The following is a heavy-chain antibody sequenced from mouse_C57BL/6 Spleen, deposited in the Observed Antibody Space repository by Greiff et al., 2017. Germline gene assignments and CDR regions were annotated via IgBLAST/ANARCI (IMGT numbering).Heavy chain of an antibody. CDR1: GYAFSSSW. CDR2: IYPGDGDT. V-gene: IGHV1-82*01. D-gene: IGHD1-1*01. Sequence: QVQLKESGPELVKPGASVKISCKASGYAFSSSWMNWVKQRPGKGLEWIGRIYPGDGDTNYNGKFKGKATLTADKSSSTAYMQLSSLTSEDSAVYFCARNDYYGSSYEAYWGQGTLVTVSA. CDR3: ARNDYYGSSYEAY. J-gene: IGHJ3*01.